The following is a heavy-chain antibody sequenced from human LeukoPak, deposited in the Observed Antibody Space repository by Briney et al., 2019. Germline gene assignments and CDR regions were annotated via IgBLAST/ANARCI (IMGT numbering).Heavy chain of an antibody. CDR1: GLGISGFA. J-gene: IGHJ6*02. D-gene: IGHD3-10*02. CDR2: IGSDEKT. V-gene: IGHV3-23*01. CDR3: ARDLHYYVAMDV. Sequence: PGGSLRLSFAASGLGISGFAMTWVRQAPGKGLEWVSSIGSDEKTHYSESARGRFAISRDNFQHMVFLEMNTLRAEDTAVYYCARDLHYYVAMDVGGQGTTVTVSS.